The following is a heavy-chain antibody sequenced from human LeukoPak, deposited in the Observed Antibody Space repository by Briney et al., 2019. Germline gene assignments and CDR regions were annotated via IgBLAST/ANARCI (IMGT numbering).Heavy chain of an antibody. V-gene: IGHV3-23*01. CDR2: ISGSGGST. CDR3: AKDLVVPAATTPPTAIDY. Sequence: PGGSLRLSCAASGFTFSSYAMSWVRQAPGKGLEWVSAISGSGGSTYYADSVKGRFTISRDNSKNTLYLQMNSLRAEDTAVYYCAKDLVVPAATTPPTAIDYWGQGTLVTVSS. D-gene: IGHD2-2*01. J-gene: IGHJ4*02. CDR1: GFTFSSYA.